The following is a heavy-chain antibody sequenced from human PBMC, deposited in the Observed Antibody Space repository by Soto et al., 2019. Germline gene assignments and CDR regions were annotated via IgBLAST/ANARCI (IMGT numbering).Heavy chain of an antibody. D-gene: IGHD3-22*01. CDR3: ARDSPRNYDSSGTYDY. J-gene: IGHJ4*02. Sequence: SETLSLTCTVSGGSVSSGSYYWSWIRQPPGKGPEWIGYIYYSGSTNYNPSLKSRVTISVDTSKNQFSLKLSSVTAADTAVYYCARDSPRNYDSSGTYDYWGQGTLVTVSS. CDR1: GGSVSSGSYY. V-gene: IGHV4-61*01. CDR2: IYYSGST.